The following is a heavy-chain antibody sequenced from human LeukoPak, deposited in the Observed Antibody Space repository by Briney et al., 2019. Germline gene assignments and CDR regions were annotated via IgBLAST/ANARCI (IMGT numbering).Heavy chain of an antibody. CDR2: IYYSGST. J-gene: IGHJ4*02. D-gene: IGHD5-18*01. CDR3: ARVRGYSSPAQLDY. CDR1: GGSVSSGSYY. V-gene: IGHV4-61*01. Sequence: PSETLSLTCTVSGGSVSSGSYYWSWIRQPPGKGLEWIGYIYYSGSTNYNPSLKSRVTISVDTSKNQFSLKLSSVTAADTAVYYCARVRGYSSPAQLDYWGQGTLVTVSS.